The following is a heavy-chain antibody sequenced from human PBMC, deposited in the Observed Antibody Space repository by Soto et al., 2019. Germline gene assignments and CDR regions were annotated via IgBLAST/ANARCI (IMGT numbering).Heavy chain of an antibody. D-gene: IGHD6-19*01. J-gene: IGHJ3*02. CDR1: GYNFTSYG. CDR2: ISPHNDRT. Sequence: QVQLVQSGADVKKPGASVKVSCTASGYNFTSYGISWLRQAPGQVLEWMGWISPHNDRTKYARRFQDRVTMTTETTTSTVYMELGSLRSDDTAVYYCARDLYYSSGRYFDHDAFDIWGQGTVVTVSS. CDR3: ARDLYYSSGRYFDHDAFDI. V-gene: IGHV1-18*01.